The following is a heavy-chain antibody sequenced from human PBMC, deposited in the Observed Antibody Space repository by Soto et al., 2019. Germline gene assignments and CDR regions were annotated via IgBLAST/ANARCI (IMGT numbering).Heavy chain of an antibody. CDR3: AGDIVVVPAAIDYYYYGMDV. Sequence: SVKVSCKASGGTFSSYAISWVRQAPGQGLEWMGGIIPIFGTANYAQKFQGRVTITADKSTSTAYMELSSLRSEDTAVYYCAGDIVVVPAAIDYYYYGMDVWGQGTTVTVS. J-gene: IGHJ6*02. CDR2: IIPIFGTA. V-gene: IGHV1-69*06. D-gene: IGHD2-2*02. CDR1: GGTFSSYA.